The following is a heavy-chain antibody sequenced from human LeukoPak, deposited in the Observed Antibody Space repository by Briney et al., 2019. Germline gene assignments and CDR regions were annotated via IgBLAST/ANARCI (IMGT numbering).Heavy chain of an antibody. V-gene: IGHV4-30-2*01. CDR3: ARASQLLFNY. CDR1: GGSISSGGYS. CDR2: IYHSGST. Sequence: SQTLSFTCAVSGGSISSGGYSWSWIRQPPGKGLEWIGYIYHSGSTYYNPSLKSRVTISVDRSKNQFSLKLSSVTAADTAVYYCARASQLLFNYWGQGTLVTVSS. J-gene: IGHJ4*02. D-gene: IGHD2-2*01.